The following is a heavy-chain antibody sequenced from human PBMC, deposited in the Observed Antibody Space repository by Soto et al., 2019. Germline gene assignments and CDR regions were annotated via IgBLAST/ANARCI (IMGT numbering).Heavy chain of an antibody. CDR2: IHYSGST. CDR1: GGFFSDYY. V-gene: IGHV4-34*01. D-gene: IGHD3-16*01. CDR3: AGRGGGDYKYSFDY. J-gene: IGHJ4*02. Sequence: SAALCLTCAVYGGFFSDYYWTWIRQPPGQGLEWIGEIHYSGSTNYNPSLKSRVTISVETSKTQFSLKLSSVTAADTAVYYCAGRGGGDYKYSFDYWGQGTLGKVSS.